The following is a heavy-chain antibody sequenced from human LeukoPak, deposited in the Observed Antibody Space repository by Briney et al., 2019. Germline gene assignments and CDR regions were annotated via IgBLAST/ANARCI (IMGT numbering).Heavy chain of an antibody. CDR2: ISGDGTET. Sequence: GGSLRLSCTASGLIFRNYAMTWVCQAPRKGLEWVSTISGDGTETFYADSVKGRFAISRDNSKNTHYLQMSSLRAEDTGIYYCAKGGHYSFFDYWGQGTLVTVSS. D-gene: IGHD4-11*01. V-gene: IGHV3-23*01. J-gene: IGHJ4*02. CDR1: GLIFRNYA. CDR3: AKGGHYSFFDY.